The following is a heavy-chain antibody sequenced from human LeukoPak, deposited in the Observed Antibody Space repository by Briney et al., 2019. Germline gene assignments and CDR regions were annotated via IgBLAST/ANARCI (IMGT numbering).Heavy chain of an antibody. D-gene: IGHD3-3*01. Sequence: QTGGSLRLSCAASGFTFSSYSMNWVRQAPGKGLEWVSYISSSSSTIYCADSVKGRFTISRDNAKNSLYLQMNSLRAEDTAVYYCARDRNDFWSGRRGFDYWGQGTLVTVSS. CDR3: ARDRNDFWSGRRGFDY. V-gene: IGHV3-48*04. CDR2: ISSSSSTI. J-gene: IGHJ4*02. CDR1: GFTFSSYS.